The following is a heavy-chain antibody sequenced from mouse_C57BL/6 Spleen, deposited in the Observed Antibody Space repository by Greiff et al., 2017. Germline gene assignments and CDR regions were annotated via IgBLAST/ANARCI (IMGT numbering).Heavy chain of an antibody. D-gene: IGHD2-4*01. J-gene: IGHJ4*01. CDR1: GFSLSTSGMG. CDR2: IYWDDDK. V-gene: IGHV8-12*01. Sequence: QVTLKESGPGILQSSQTLSLTCSFSGFSLSTSGMGVSWIRQPSGKGLEWLAHIYWDDDKRYNPSLKSRLTISKDTSRNQVFLKITSVDTADTATYYCARTYDDDAYAMDYWGQGTSVTGSS. CDR3: ARTYDDDAYAMDY.